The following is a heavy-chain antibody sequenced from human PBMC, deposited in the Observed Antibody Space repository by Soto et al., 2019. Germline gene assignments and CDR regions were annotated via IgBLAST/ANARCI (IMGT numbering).Heavy chain of an antibody. D-gene: IGHD3-3*01. CDR3: ARSGACCTSITCIFDAF. V-gene: IGHV1-18*01. CDR2: ISAYNGDT. CDR1: VYTFTIYR. Sequence: VPLKVSCKTSVYTFTIYRYAWVLHAPGQGLEWMGWISAYNGDTNYAQKFLDRVTLTTDTSTTTVYMELRNLGSDDTAIYYCARSGACCTSITCIFDAFWGLGTLVTVSS. J-gene: IGHJ4*02.